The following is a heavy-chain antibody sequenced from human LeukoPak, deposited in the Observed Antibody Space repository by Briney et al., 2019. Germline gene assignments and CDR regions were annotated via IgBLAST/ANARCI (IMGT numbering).Heavy chain of an antibody. CDR3: ARHVAYCSGGTCYSTWCFDL. Sequence: SETLSLTCTVSGGSISSSSHYWGWIRQPPGKGLEWIGSIYYSAPPYSYPSLKSRLTTSIDTSNTQFSLKLSSVTAADTAVYYCARHVAYCSGGTCYSTWCFDLWGRGTLVTVSS. J-gene: IGHJ2*01. CDR2: IYYSAPP. CDR1: GGSISSSSHY. V-gene: IGHV4-39*01. D-gene: IGHD2-15*01.